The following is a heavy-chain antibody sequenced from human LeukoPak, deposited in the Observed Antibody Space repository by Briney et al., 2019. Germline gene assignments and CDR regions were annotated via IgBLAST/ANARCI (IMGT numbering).Heavy chain of an antibody. J-gene: IGHJ5*02. D-gene: IGHD3-9*01. V-gene: IGHV4-38-2*02. Sequence: SETLSLTCTVSGYSISSGYYWGWIRQPPGKGLEWIGSIYHSGSTYYNPSLKSRVTISVDTSKNQFSPKLSSVTAADTAVYYCAREVGDILTASWFDPWGQGTLVTVSS. CDR2: IYHSGST. CDR1: GYSISSGYY. CDR3: AREVGDILTASWFDP.